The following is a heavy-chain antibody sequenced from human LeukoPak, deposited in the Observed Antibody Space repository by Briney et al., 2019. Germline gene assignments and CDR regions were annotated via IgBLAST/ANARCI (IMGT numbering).Heavy chain of an antibody. CDR1: GYTFTSYA. J-gene: IGHJ3*02. V-gene: IGHV1-3*01. D-gene: IGHD6-13*01. CDR3: AREGYIAAAGTWASDI. Sequence: ASVKVSCKASGYTFTSYAMHWVRQAPGQRLEWVGWINAGNGNTKYSQKFQGRVSITRDTSASTAYMELSSLRSEDTAVYYCAREGYIAAAGTWASDIWGQGTMVTVSS. CDR2: INAGNGNT.